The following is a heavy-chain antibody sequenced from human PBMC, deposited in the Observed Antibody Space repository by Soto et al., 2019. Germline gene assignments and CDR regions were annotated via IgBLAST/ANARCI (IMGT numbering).Heavy chain of an antibody. D-gene: IGHD3-3*01. J-gene: IGHJ6*02. Sequence: SVKVSCKASGGTFSSYSISWALQAPGQGLEWMGGITPIFGTANYAQKFQGRVTITADKSTSTAYMELSSLRSEDTAVYYCARLHVTIFGVVTSYYYYGMDVWGQGTTVTVSS. CDR1: GGTFSSYS. V-gene: IGHV1-69*06. CDR3: ARLHVTIFGVVTSYYYYGMDV. CDR2: ITPIFGTA.